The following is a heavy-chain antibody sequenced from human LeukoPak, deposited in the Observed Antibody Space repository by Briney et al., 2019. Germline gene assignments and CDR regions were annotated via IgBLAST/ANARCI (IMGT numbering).Heavy chain of an antibody. CDR1: GDSISSSSYY. CDR3: TYSGSNYPDY. V-gene: IGHV4-39*07. CDR2: IHYSGTT. J-gene: IGHJ4*02. Sequence: PSETLSLTCSVSGDSISSSSYYWGWLRQPPGKGLEWIGSIHYSGTTNYNPSLKSRVTISLGTSKNQFSLRLSSVTAADTAVYYCTYSGSNYPDYWGQGTLVIVSS. D-gene: IGHD1-26*01.